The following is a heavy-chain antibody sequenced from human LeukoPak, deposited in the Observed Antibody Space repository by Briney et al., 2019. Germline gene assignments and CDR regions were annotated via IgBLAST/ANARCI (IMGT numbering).Heavy chain of an antibody. CDR3: ARSHSYGFSSISN. V-gene: IGHV3-53*01. Sequence: PGGSLRLSCAASGFTVSSNYMSWVRQAPGKGLEWVSVIYSGGSTYYADSVKGRFTISRDNSKNTLYLQMNSLRAEDTAVYYCARSHSYGFSSISNWGQGTLVTVSS. CDR1: GFTVSSNY. D-gene: IGHD5-18*01. CDR2: IYSGGST. J-gene: IGHJ4*02.